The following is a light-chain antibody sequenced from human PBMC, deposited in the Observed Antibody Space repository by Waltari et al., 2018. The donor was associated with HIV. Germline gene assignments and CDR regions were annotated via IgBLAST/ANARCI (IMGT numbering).Light chain of an antibody. CDR3: AAWDDSLNGHWV. V-gene: IGLV1-44*01. CDR1: SSNIGGNT. CDR2: SNN. Sequence: QSVLTQPPSMSGTPGQRVTIFCSGSSSNIGGNTVNWYVQLPGMAPKLLIYSNNQRPSGVPDRFSGSKSGTSASLVISGVQSEDEADYYCAAWDDSLNGHWVFGGGTKLTVL. J-gene: IGLJ3*02.